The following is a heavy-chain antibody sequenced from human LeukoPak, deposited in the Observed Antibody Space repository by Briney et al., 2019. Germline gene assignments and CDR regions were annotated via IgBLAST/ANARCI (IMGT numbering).Heavy chain of an antibody. CDR1: GYTFTGYY. D-gene: IGHD2-21*01. CDR3: ARLSVQGGDPQLDY. Sequence: ASVKVSCKASGYTFTGYYMHWVRQAPGQGLEWMGWINPNSGGTNYAQKFQGRVTMTRDTSISTAYMELSSLRSEDTAVYYCARLSVQGGDPQLDYWGQGTLVTVSS. CDR2: INPNSGGT. V-gene: IGHV1-2*02. J-gene: IGHJ4*02.